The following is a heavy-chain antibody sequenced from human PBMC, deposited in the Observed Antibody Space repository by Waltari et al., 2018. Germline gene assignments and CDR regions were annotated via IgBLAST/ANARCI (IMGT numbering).Heavy chain of an antibody. V-gene: IGHV3-30*18. CDR1: GFSFSTYG. CDR3: AKEGIVVSGKAFDI. J-gene: IGHJ3*02. Sequence: QLVESGGAVVQLGRSLRRSCPASGFSFSTYGMHWVRQAQGKGLDWVAVISDYGNTVYYADSVKGRSTISRDDSKNTMYLQMNNLGPEDTAMYYCAKEGIVVSGKAFDIWGQGTMVTVSP. D-gene: IGHD3-22*01. CDR2: ISDYGNTV.